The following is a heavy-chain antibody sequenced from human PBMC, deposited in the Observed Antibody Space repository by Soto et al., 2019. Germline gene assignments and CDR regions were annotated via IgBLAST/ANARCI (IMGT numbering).Heavy chain of an antibody. CDR1: RGSFSCFY. CDR2: INHSGTT. D-gene: IGHD6-25*01. V-gene: IGHV4-34*01. Sequence: PSETLSLTCGVFRGSFSCFYWSWVRQTPGWGLELIGEINHSGTTNYNPSFQNRVTLAVDKSTNNFSLKMTSVTAADAAVYYCERGRGYVYGSNFYGLDVWGQWTTDTVSS. J-gene: IGHJ6*02. CDR3: ERGRGYVYGSNFYGLDV.